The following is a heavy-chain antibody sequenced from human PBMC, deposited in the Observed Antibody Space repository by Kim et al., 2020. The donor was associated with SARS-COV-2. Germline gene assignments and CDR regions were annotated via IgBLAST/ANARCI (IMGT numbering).Heavy chain of an antibody. J-gene: IGHJ4*02. D-gene: IGHD3-22*01. CDR3: ARDKDYYDSSGYDN. V-gene: IGHV3-7*01. Sequence: VDSVKGRFTISRDNAKNSLYLQMNSLRAEDTAVYYCARDKDYYDSSGYDNWGQGTLVTVSS.